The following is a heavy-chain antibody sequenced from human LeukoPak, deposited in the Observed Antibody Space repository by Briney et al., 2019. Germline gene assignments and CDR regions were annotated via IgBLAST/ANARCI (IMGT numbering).Heavy chain of an antibody. V-gene: IGHV3-30*02. D-gene: IGHD6-19*01. J-gene: IGHJ4*02. Sequence: GGSLRLSCAASGFTFSSYGMHGVRQAPGKGLEWVAFIRYDGSNKYYADSVKGRFTISRDNSKNTLYLQMNSLRAEDTAVYYCAKDFKAVAGTWTAYYFDYWGQGTLVTVSS. CDR2: IRYDGSNK. CDR3: AKDFKAVAGTWTAYYFDY. CDR1: GFTFSSYG.